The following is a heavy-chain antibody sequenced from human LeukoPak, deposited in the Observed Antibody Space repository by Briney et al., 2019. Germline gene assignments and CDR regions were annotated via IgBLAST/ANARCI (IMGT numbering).Heavy chain of an antibody. Sequence: GGSLRLSCVGSGFTFSRYWLNWVRQAPGKGLEWVANMNQDGSEIYYLDSVKGRFTISRDNAKNSLYLQLNSLRAEDTAVYYCARARGGYDFDYWGQGTLVTVSS. V-gene: IGHV3-7*03. D-gene: IGHD5-12*01. CDR1: GFTFSRYW. CDR3: ARARGGYDFDY. J-gene: IGHJ4*02. CDR2: MNQDGSEI.